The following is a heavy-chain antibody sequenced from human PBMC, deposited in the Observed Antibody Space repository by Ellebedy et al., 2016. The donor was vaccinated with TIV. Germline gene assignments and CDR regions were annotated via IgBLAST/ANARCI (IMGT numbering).Heavy chain of an antibody. CDR1: GASLISGDYY. CDR2: IFYTGVT. Sequence: SETLSLXXTVSGASLISGDYYWTWIRQLPGKGLEWIGYIFYTGVTHYNPSLKSRVAFSIDTSKNQFSLNLSSVTAADTGVYFCARGRGHAMDGQDYWGQGTLVTVSS. V-gene: IGHV4-30-4*08. D-gene: IGHD2-2*01. J-gene: IGHJ4*02. CDR3: ARGRGHAMDGQDY.